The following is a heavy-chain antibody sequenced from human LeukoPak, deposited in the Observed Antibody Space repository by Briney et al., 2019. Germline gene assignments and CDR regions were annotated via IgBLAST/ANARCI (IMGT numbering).Heavy chain of an antibody. D-gene: IGHD3-3*01. V-gene: IGHV3-11*04. CDR2: ISSSGSTI. Sequence: GGSLRLSCAASGFTFSDYYMSWIRQAPGKGLEWVSYISSSGSTIYYADSVKGRFTISRDNAKNSLYLQMNSLRAEDTAVYYCAREFDFWSGFSLSPGAFDIWGQGTMVTVSS. J-gene: IGHJ3*02. CDR3: AREFDFWSGFSLSPGAFDI. CDR1: GFTFSDYY.